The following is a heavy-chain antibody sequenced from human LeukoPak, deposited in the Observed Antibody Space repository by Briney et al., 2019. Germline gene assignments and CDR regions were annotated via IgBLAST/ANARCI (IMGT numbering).Heavy chain of an antibody. Sequence: AGGSLRPSCAAPGFTFNSYGMSWVRPAPGKGLGWVSALTATSSSTHDADSVQGRFTISRDNSKNTLNLQMNSLRPEDTAIYYCAKLFESGTYNNFFHYWGQGTLVTVSS. V-gene: IGHV3-23*01. CDR3: AKLFESGTYNNFFHY. CDR1: GFTFNSYG. D-gene: IGHD3-10*01. J-gene: IGHJ4*02. CDR2: LTATSSST.